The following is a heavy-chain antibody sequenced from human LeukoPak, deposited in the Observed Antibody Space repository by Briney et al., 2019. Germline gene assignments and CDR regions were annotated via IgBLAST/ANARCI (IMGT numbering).Heavy chain of an antibody. D-gene: IGHD2-21*02. V-gene: IGHV3-72*01. CDR2: SKDKANSYTT. Sequence: GGPLRLSCTASGFTLSDHHMDWVRQAPGKGLEWVGRSKDKANSYTTEYATSVKGRFTMSRDDSKNSLYLQMNSLKTEDTALYYCTSLLTDTDYWGQGTLVTVSS. CDR3: TSLLTDTDY. J-gene: IGHJ4*02. CDR1: GFTLSDHH.